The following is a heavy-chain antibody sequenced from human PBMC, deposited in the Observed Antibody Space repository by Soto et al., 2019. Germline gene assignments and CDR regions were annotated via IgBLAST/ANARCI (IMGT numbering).Heavy chain of an antibody. CDR3: AKRGSGSQFDY. J-gene: IGHJ4*02. CDR1: KFTFSSYA. Sequence: EVQLLESGGGLVQPGGSLRLSCAASKFTFSSYAMSWVRQAPGKGLEWVSVISGSGGSTYYADSVKGRFTISRDNSKNTLYLQMSSRRDEDTAVYYCAKRGSGSQFDYWGQGTLVTVSS. CDR2: ISGSGGST. D-gene: IGHD1-26*01. V-gene: IGHV3-23*01.